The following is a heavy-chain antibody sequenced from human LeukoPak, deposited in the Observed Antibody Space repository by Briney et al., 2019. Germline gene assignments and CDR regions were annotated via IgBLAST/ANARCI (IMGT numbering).Heavy chain of an antibody. D-gene: IGHD2-8*01. CDR2: IYYSGST. V-gene: IGHV4-59*01. Sequence: SETLSLTCTVSGGSISSYYWSWVRQPPGKGLEWIGYIYYSGSTNYNPSLKSRVTISVDTSKNQFSLKLSSVTAADTAVYYCAREAMARFDYWGQGTLVTVSS. CDR1: GGSISSYY. CDR3: AREAMARFDY. J-gene: IGHJ4*02.